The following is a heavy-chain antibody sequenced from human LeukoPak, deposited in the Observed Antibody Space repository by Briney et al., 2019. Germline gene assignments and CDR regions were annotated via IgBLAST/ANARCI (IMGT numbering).Heavy chain of an antibody. CDR1: GFTFSSYE. CDR2: ISSSVCTL. Sequence: GGSLRLSCAASGFTFSSYEMNWVRQAPGKGLEGVAYISSSVCTLYYADSVKGRLTISRDNAKNSLYLQMNSLRAEDTAVYYCAELGITMIGGVWGKGTTVTISS. D-gene: IGHD3-10*02. V-gene: IGHV3-48*03. CDR3: AELGITMIGGV. J-gene: IGHJ6*04.